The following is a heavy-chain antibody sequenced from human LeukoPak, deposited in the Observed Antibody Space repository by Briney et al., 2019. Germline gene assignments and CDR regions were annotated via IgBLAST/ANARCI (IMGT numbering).Heavy chain of an antibody. J-gene: IGHJ5*02. CDR2: INPNGGST. V-gene: IGHV1-46*01. Sequence: ASVKVSCKASGYSFTSYYMHWVRQAPGQGLEWMGIINPNGGSTSYAQKFRGRVTMTSDTSTSTVYMELSSLKSEDTAVYYCAREKDNSGWKNWIDPWGEGTLVTVSS. CDR3: AREKDNSGWKNWIDP. CDR1: GYSFTSYY. D-gene: IGHD6-19*01.